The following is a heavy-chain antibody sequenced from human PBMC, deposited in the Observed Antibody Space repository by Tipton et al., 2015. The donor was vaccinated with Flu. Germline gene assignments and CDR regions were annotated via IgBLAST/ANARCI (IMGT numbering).Heavy chain of an antibody. J-gene: IGHJ6*02. CDR1: GGSIGSYY. Sequence: TLSLTCTVSGGSIGSYYWNWIRQPPGMGLEWIGYIYNSQYTKYNPSLKSRVTISADASKKQFSLELTSVTAADTAVYYCARDGQLWPDYAGMDVWGQGTTVTVSS. CDR2: IYNSQYT. CDR3: ARDGQLWPDYAGMDV. D-gene: IGHD5-18*01. V-gene: IGHV4-59*12.